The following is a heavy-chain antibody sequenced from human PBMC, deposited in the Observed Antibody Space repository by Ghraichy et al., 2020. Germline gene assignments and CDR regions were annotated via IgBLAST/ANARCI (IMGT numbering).Heavy chain of an antibody. Sequence: ASVKVSCKASGYTFTSYGISWVRQAPGQGLEWMGWISTYNGNTNYAQNLQGRVTMTTDTSTSTAYMELRSLRSDDTAVYYCARDRGRIAAAGTYVCYYYGMDVWGQGTTVTVSS. CDR3: ARDRGRIAAAGTYVCYYYGMDV. J-gene: IGHJ6*02. D-gene: IGHD6-13*01. V-gene: IGHV1-18*01. CDR1: GYTFTSYG. CDR2: ISTYNGNT.